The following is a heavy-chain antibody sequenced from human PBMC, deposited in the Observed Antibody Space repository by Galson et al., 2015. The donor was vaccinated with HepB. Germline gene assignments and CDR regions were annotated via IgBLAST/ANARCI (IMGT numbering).Heavy chain of an antibody. V-gene: IGHV3-21*01. CDR1: GFTFSSYS. CDR2: ISSSSSYI. Sequence: SLRLSCAASGFTFSSYSMNWVRQAPGKGLEWVSSISSSSSYIYYADSVKGRFTISRDNAKNSLYLQMNSLRAEDTAVYYCAREKQWLSVGVDYWGQGTLVTVSS. D-gene: IGHD6-19*01. J-gene: IGHJ4*02. CDR3: AREKQWLSVGVDY.